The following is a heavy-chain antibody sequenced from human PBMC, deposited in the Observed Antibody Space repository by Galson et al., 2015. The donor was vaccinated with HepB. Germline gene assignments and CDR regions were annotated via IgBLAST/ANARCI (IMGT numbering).Heavy chain of an antibody. CDR2: IYSGGYR. CDR1: GFTVITSY. Sequence: SLRLSCAASGFTVITSYMSWVRQAPGKGLEWVSIIYSGGYRTYAGSGKGRFTISRDNSKNTVYLQMNSLRAEDTAVYYCARATSGGYCSRTSCYYFDYWGQGTLVTVSS. D-gene: IGHD2-2*01. CDR3: ARATSGGYCSRTSCYYFDY. V-gene: IGHV3-53*01. J-gene: IGHJ4*02.